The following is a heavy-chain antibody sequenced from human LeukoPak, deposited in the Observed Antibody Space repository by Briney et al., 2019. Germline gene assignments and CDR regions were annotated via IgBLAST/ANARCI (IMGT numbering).Heavy chain of an antibody. Sequence: GGSLRLSCAASGFTFSSYSMNWVRQAPGKGLEWVSYISSSSSTIYYADSVKGRFTISRDNSRNTLYLQMNSLRAEDTAVYYCAREDCSGGSCFQNWGQGTLVTVSS. CDR2: ISSSSSTI. J-gene: IGHJ4*02. CDR1: GFTFSSYS. CDR3: AREDCSGGSCFQN. V-gene: IGHV3-48*01. D-gene: IGHD2-15*01.